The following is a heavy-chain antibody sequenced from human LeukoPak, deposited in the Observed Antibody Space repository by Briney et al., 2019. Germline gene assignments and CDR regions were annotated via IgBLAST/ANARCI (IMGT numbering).Heavy chain of an antibody. Sequence: GGSLRLSCAASGFTFSSYGMHWVRQAPGKGLERVAFIRYDGSNKYYADSVKGRFTISRDNSKNTLYLQMNSLRAEDTAVYYCAKDIPFWSGSTFDAFDNWGQGTMVTVSS. J-gene: IGHJ3*02. CDR3: AKDIPFWSGSTFDAFDN. V-gene: IGHV3-30*02. CDR2: IRYDGSNK. CDR1: GFTFSSYG. D-gene: IGHD3-3*01.